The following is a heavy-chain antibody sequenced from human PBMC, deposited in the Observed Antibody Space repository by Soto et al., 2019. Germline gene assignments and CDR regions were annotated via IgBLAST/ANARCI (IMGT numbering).Heavy chain of an antibody. CDR3: ARDRQLASRRSGVDWFDP. Sequence: QVQLQQWGAGLLKPSETLSLTCAVYNGSFNTHYWSWIRQPPGKGLGWIGQIDHSGGTNYNPSLRSRVTLSVDTSTNQFSLKLTSVIAADTAVYFCARDRQLASRRSGVDWFDPWGQGTLVTVSS. CDR1: NGSFNTHY. CDR2: IDHSGGT. V-gene: IGHV4-34*01. J-gene: IGHJ5*02. D-gene: IGHD6-13*01.